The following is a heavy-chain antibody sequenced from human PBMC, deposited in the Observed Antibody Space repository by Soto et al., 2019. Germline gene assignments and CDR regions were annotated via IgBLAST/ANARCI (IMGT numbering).Heavy chain of an antibody. CDR2: INAGNGNT. CDR3: ARDSGGMDV. Sequence: ASVKVSCKTSGYTFTSYALHWVRQAPGQRLEWMGWINAGNGNTKYSQKFQGRVIITRDTSASTAYMELRSLRSEDTAGYYCARDSGGMDVWGQGTTVTVSS. V-gene: IGHV1-3*01. CDR1: GYTFTSYA. J-gene: IGHJ6*02.